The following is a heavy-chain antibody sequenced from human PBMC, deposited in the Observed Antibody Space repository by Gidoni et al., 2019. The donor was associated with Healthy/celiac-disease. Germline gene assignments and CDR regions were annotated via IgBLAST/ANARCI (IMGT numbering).Heavy chain of an antibody. CDR1: GFTFSSYS. D-gene: IGHD1-26*01. CDR2: IISSSSTI. Sequence: EVQLVESGGGLVQPGGSLRLSCAASGFTFSSYSMNWVRQAPGKGLEWVSYIISSSSTIYYADSVKGRFTISRDNAKNSLYLQMNSLRAEDTAVYYCARDPPKWELLDDWFDPWGQGTLVTVSS. CDR3: ARDPPKWELLDDWFDP. V-gene: IGHV3-48*01. J-gene: IGHJ5*02.